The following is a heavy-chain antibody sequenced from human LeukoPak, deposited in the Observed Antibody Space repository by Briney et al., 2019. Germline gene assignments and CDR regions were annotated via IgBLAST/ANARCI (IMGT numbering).Heavy chain of an antibody. CDR2: ISYDGSNK. D-gene: IGHD2-2*02. J-gene: IGHJ4*02. CDR1: GFTFSSYA. Sequence: PGRSLRLSCAASGFTFSSYAMHWVRQAPGKGLEWVAVISYDGSNKYYADSVKGRFTISRDNSKNTLFLQMNSLRAEDTAVYYCARGDLTYTCHYWGQGTLVTVSS. V-gene: IGHV3-30-3*01. CDR3: ARGDLTYTCHY.